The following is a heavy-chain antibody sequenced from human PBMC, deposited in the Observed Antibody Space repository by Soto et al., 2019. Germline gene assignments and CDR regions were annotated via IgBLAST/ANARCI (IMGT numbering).Heavy chain of an antibody. CDR2: LGAARDP. CDR3: ARAXLGRLPRRADYYYAMDV. J-gene: IGHJ6*02. D-gene: IGHD2-15*01. V-gene: IGHV3-13*05. Sequence: EGSLRLSCAASGFSFRYYDMHWVRQRKGKGLEWVSALGAARDPYYVGSVKGRFSVSRDNAQNSLFLQMNNLRVDDTAVYFCARAXLGRLPRRADYYYAMDVWGRGTTVTVSS. CDR1: GFSFRYYD.